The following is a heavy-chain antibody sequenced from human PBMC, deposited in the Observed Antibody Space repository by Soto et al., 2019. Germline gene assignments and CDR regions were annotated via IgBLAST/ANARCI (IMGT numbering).Heavy chain of an antibody. D-gene: IGHD1-26*01. CDR3: ARHVGSYWYFDL. J-gene: IGHJ2*01. V-gene: IGHV3-66*04. Sequence: EVQLVESGGGLVQPGASLRLSCAASGFTVSNNYLGWVRQAPGKGLEWVSSIYIDGRTYYADFVRGRFTISTDSSKDTLHLQMNGLRVDDTAMYYCARHVGSYWYFDLWGRGTLVTVSS. CDR1: GFTVSNNY. CDR2: IYIDGRT.